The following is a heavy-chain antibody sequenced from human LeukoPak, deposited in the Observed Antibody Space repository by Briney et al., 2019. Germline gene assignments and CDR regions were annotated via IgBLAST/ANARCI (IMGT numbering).Heavy chain of an antibody. D-gene: IGHD6-19*01. CDR3: ARSDGSGWQTTSVYYYYCGMDV. V-gene: IGHV5-51*07. CDR1: DKTLPTS. J-gene: IGHJ6*02. Sequence: GASLKIPGRHLDKTLPTSFCSWCHKMPGKGLEWMGIIYPGDFDTRYSTSFQDEVTISADQSSSPAYLQWSSLKASDTAMYYWARSDGSGWQTTSVYYYYCGMDVWGQGTTVTVSS. CDR2: IYPGDFDT.